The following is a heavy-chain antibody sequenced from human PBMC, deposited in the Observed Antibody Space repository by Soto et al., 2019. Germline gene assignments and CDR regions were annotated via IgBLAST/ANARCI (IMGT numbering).Heavy chain of an antibody. J-gene: IGHJ6*02. CDR2: IYYSGST. V-gene: IGHV4-30-4*01. Sequence: SETLSLTCTVSGGSISSGDYYWSWIRQPPGKGLEWIGYIYYSGSTYYNPSLKSRVTISVDTSKNQFSLKLSSVTAADTAVYYCARDYYYDSSGYPYYYYGMDVWGQGTTVPVSS. CDR1: GGSISSGDYY. D-gene: IGHD3-22*01. CDR3: ARDYYYDSSGYPYYYYGMDV.